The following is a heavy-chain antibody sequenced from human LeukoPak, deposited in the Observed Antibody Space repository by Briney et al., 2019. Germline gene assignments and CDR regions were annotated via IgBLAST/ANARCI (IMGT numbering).Heavy chain of an antibody. V-gene: IGHV1-46*01. CDR3: ARDCGYYDSSGYYSNWFDP. D-gene: IGHD3-22*01. J-gene: IGHJ5*02. Sequence: ASVKVSCKASGYTFTSYYMHWVRQAPGQGLEWMGIINPSGGSTGYAQKFQGRVTMTRDTSTSTVYMELSSLRSEDTAVYYCARDCGYYDSSGYYSNWFDPWGQGTLVTVSS. CDR1: GYTFTSYY. CDR2: INPSGGST.